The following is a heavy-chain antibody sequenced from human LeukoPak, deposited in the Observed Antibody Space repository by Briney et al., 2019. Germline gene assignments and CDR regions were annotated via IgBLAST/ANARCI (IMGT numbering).Heavy chain of an antibody. J-gene: IGHJ4*02. D-gene: IGHD4-17*01. CDR3: AKVRFYGDYFDY. CDR1: GFTFSSYG. V-gene: IGHV3-23*01. Sequence: GGPLRLSCAASGFTFSSYGMHWVRQAPGKGLEWVSAISGSGGSTYYADSVKGRFTISRDNSKNTLYLQMNSLRAEDTAVYYCAKVRFYGDYFDYWGQGTLVTVSS. CDR2: ISGSGGST.